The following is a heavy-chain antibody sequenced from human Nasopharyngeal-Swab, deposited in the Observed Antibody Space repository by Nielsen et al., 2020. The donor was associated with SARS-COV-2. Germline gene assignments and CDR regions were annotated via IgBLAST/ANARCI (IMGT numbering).Heavy chain of an antibody. CDR3: ARFSGSYSLNWFDP. D-gene: IGHD3-10*01. V-gene: IGHV4-59*01. CDR1: GGSISNYY. Sequence: SEPLSLTCTVSGGSISNYYWSWIRQPPGKGLEWIGQIFYSGSTNYNPSIKTRVTISVDTSKNEFSLKLNSVTAADTAVYYCARFSGSYSLNWFDPWGQGILVIVSS. J-gene: IGHJ5*02. CDR2: IFYSGST.